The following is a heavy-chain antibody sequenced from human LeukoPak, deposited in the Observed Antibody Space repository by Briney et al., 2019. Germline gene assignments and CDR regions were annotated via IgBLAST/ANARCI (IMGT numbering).Heavy chain of an antibody. CDR1: GFTFSSYG. D-gene: IGHD1-26*01. J-gene: IGHJ4*02. V-gene: IGHV3-33*01. Sequence: GGSLRLSCAASGFTFSSYGMHWVRQAPGKGLEWVAVIWYDGSNKYYADSVKGRFTLSRDNSKNTLYLQMNSLRAEDTAVYYCARVAGSYPPSYFDYWGQGTLVTVSS. CDR2: IWYDGSNK. CDR3: ARVAGSYPPSYFDY.